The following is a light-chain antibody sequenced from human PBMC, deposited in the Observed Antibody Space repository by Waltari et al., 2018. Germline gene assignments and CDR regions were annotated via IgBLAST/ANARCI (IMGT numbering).Light chain of an antibody. J-gene: IGKJ4*01. CDR3: MQALETPGT. V-gene: IGKV2-28*01. Sequence: DIVMTQSPVSLPVTPGEPASISCRSSQSLRHSNGYTYLDWYLQKPGQSPELLIYLGSNRASGVPDRFSGSGSGTEFTLTISRVETDDVGIYYCMQALETPGTFGGGTRVEIK. CDR1: QSLRHSNGYTY. CDR2: LGS.